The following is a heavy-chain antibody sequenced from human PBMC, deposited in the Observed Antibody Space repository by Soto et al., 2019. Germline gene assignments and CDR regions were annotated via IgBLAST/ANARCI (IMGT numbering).Heavy chain of an antibody. D-gene: IGHD5-12*01. CDR1: GYTFTTYD. Sequence: QVQLVQSGAEVQKPGASVKVSCKASGYTFTTYDINWVRQATGQGLEWMGWMNPNSGDTGYAQKFPGRVTMTRNTSISTAYIELSSLRSEDTAVYYCARGRGYDASFDYWGQGTLVTVSS. J-gene: IGHJ4*02. CDR3: ARGRGYDASFDY. V-gene: IGHV1-8*01. CDR2: MNPNSGDT.